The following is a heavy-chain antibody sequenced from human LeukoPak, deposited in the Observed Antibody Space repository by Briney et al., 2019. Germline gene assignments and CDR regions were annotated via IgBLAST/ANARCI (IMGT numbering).Heavy chain of an antibody. J-gene: IGHJ4*02. CDR2: IYYSGST. CDR1: GGSISSYY. D-gene: IGHD1-26*01. CDR3: ARHKGGSYRNLDY. Sequence: SETLSLTCTVSGGSISSYYWSWIRQPPGKGLEWIGYIYYSGSTNYNPSLKSRVTISVDTSKNQFSLKLSSVTAADTAVYYCARHKGGSYRNLDYWGQGTLVTASS. V-gene: IGHV4-59*08.